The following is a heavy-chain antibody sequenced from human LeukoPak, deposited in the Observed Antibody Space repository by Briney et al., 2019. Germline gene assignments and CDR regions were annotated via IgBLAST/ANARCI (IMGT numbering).Heavy chain of an antibody. D-gene: IGHD1-14*01. J-gene: IGHJ4*02. Sequence: GGSLRLSCAASEFTFSSNWMAWVRQTPGKGLEWVANINQDGSKKYCVDSVKGRFTISRDNAKNSVYLQMDSLRVEDTAVYYCARARDSTGRADYWGQGTLVTVTS. CDR3: ARARDSTGRADY. CDR2: INQDGSKK. V-gene: IGHV3-7*01. CDR1: EFTFSSNW.